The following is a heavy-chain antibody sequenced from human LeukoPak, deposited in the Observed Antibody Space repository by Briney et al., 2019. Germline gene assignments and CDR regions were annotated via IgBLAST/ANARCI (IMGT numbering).Heavy chain of an antibody. CDR2: ISSSSSYI. J-gene: IGHJ4*02. CDR1: GFTFSSYS. V-gene: IGHV3-21*06. D-gene: IGHD5-12*01. Sequence: GGSLRLSCAASGFTFSSYSMNWVRQAPGKGLEWVSCISSSSSYIYYADSVKGRFTISRYNAKNSLYLQMNSLRAEDTAVYYCARRGSGYDDPADYWGQGTLVTVSS. CDR3: ARRGSGYDDPADY.